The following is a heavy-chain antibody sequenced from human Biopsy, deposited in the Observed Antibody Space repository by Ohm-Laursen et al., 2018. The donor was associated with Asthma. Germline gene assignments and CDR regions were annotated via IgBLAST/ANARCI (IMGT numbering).Heavy chain of an antibody. J-gene: IGHJ4*02. D-gene: IGHD2-2*01. CDR3: ARKAGSCISRTCYSLDF. Sequence: SVKASCKSLGGTFNTYVIGWVRQAPGQGLEWMGWINSVFGTTTYPQKFQDRLTITADDSTSTVYMELSSLRSEDTAVYYCARKAGSCISRTCYSLDFWGQGTLVTVSS. V-gene: IGHV1-69*13. CDR2: INSVFGTT. CDR1: GGTFNTYV.